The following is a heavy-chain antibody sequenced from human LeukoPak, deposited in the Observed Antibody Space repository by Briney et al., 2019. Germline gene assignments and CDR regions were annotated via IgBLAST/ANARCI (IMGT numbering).Heavy chain of an antibody. CDR3: AKEGASMARAQLFDY. CDR1: GFTFSSYA. CDR2: ISGSGDST. J-gene: IGHJ4*02. V-gene: IGHV3-23*01. Sequence: GGSLRLSCAASGFTFSSYAMTWVRQAPGKGLEWVSGISGSGDSTYYADSVKGRFTISRDNSKNTLYLQMHSLRAEDTAVYYCAKEGASMARAQLFDYWGQGTLVTVSS. D-gene: IGHD3-10*01.